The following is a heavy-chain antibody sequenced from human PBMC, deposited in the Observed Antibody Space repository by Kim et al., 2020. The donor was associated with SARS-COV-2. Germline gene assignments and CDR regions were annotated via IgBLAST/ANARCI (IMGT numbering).Heavy chain of an antibody. CDR2: ISSDAGSK. CDR3: ARAGHYYVDDY. D-gene: IGHD3-16*01. CDR1: GFTFSHYW. J-gene: IGHJ4*02. V-gene: IGHV3-74*01. Sequence: GGSLRLSCAASGFTFSHYWMFWVRQAPGKGLVWVSLISSDAGSKTYADSVKGRFTISRDNAKNILYLQMDSLRAEDTAVYYCARAGHYYVDDYWGQGTLVTVSS.